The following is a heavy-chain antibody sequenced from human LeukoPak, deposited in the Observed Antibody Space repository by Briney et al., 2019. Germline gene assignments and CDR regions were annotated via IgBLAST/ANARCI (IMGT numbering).Heavy chain of an antibody. J-gene: IGHJ4*02. CDR1: GFPFSSDA. V-gene: IGHV3-21*01. CDR2: ICSTSRCI. Sequence: GGSLRLSCAGSGFPFSSDAMNWVRQAPGKGLEWVSSICSTSRCIFYADSVKGRFTISRDNAKSSLYLQMNDLRAEDTAVYYCVRHGDTDSCLANWGQGTLVTVSS. D-gene: IGHD2-2*01. CDR3: VRHGDTDSCLAN.